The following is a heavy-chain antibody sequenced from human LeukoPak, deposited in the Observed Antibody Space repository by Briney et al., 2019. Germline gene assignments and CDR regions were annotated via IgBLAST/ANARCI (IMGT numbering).Heavy chain of an antibody. CDR2: INPSGGST. CDR1: GYTFTSYY. Sequence: ASVKVSCKASGYTFTSYYMHWVRQAPGQGLEWMGIINPSGGSTSYAQKFQGRVTMTRDMSTGTVYMELSSLRSEDTAVYYCAVLGSSGSPTRWGQGTLVTVSS. V-gene: IGHV1-46*01. CDR3: AVLGSSGSPTR. D-gene: IGHD3-22*01. J-gene: IGHJ4*02.